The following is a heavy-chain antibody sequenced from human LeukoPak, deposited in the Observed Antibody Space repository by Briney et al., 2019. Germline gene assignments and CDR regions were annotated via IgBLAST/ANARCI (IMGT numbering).Heavy chain of an antibody. CDR1: GGTFSSYA. CDR3: ARDIPYYGSGSYFWDY. CDR2: IIPILGIA. V-gene: IGHV1-69*04. Sequence: RASVKVSCKASGGTFSSYAISWVRQAPGQGLEWMGRIIPILGIANYAQKFQGRVTITADKSTSTAYMELSSLRSEDTAAYYCARDIPYYGSGSYFWDYWGQGTLVTVSS. J-gene: IGHJ4*02. D-gene: IGHD3-10*01.